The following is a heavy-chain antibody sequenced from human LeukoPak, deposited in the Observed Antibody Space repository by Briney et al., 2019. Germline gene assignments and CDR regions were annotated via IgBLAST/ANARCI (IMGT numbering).Heavy chain of an antibody. J-gene: IGHJ4*02. CDR2: IYYSGST. V-gene: IGHV4-59*11. Sequence: SETLSLTCTVSGGSISSHYWSWIRQPPGKGLEWIGYIYYSGSTNYNPSLKSRVTISVDTSKNQFSLKLSSVTAADTAVYYCARDNGYNGMFDYWGQGTLVTVSS. D-gene: IGHD5-24*01. CDR3: ARDNGYNGMFDY. CDR1: GGSISSHY.